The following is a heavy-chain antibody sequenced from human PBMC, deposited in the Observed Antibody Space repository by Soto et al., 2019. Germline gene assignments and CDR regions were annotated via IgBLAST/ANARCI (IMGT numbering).Heavy chain of an antibody. J-gene: IGHJ4*02. CDR1: GFTFSTYA. V-gene: IGHV3-23*01. D-gene: IGHD3-16*02. CDR3: AKASTYEYVWGSFRYYFDH. Sequence: PGGSLRLSCEASGFTFSTYAMSRVRQAPGKGLEWVSGISGSGDRTHYADSVKGRFSVSRDNSQNTLHLQMNSLRAEDTAVYYCAKASTYEYVWGSFRYYFDHWGQGALVTVSS. CDR2: ISGSGDRT.